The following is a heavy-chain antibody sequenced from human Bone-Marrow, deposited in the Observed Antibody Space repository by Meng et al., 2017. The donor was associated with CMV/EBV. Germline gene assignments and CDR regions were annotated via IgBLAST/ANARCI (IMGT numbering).Heavy chain of an antibody. Sequence: GESLKISCAASGFTFSSYWMSWVRQAPGKGLEWVANIKQDGSEKYYVDSVKGRFTISRDNAKNSLYLQMNDLRAEDTAVYYCAKTPPPDYHSWNTYHYYGMDVWGQGTTVTVSS. J-gene: IGHJ6*02. D-gene: IGHD3-3*02. CDR1: GFTFSSYW. CDR3: AKTPPPDYHSWNTYHYYGMDV. V-gene: IGHV3-7*03. CDR2: IKQDGSEK.